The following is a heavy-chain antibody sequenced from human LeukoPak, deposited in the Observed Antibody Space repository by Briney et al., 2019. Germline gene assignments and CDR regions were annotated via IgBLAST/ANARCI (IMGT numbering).Heavy chain of an antibody. Sequence: ETLSLTCGVCGESFSVYYWSCIRQPPGKGVEWLGELYRCGNTNYNPSLKSRVTISVDTSKNQFSLKLSSVTAADTAVYYCARGRSSGIFGVVNNYYYYMDVWGKGTTVTVSS. J-gene: IGHJ6*03. D-gene: IGHD3-3*01. CDR2: LYRCGNT. CDR3: ARGRSSGIFGVVNNYYYYMDV. CDR1: GESFSVYY. V-gene: IGHV4-34*01.